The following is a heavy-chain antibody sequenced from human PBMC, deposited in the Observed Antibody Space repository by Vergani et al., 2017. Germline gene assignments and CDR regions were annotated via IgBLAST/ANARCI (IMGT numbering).Heavy chain of an antibody. CDR1: GFTFDDYA. CDR3: AKDVSVADPTYYYGMDV. V-gene: IGHV3-9*01. CDR2: ISWNSGST. J-gene: IGHJ6*02. D-gene: IGHD6-19*01. Sequence: EVQLVESGGGLVQPGGSLRLSCAASGFTFDDYAMHWVRQAPGKGLEWVSGISWNSGSTGYADSVKGRFTISRDNSKNTLYLQMNSLRAEDTAVYYCAKDVSVADPTYYYGMDVWGQGTTVTVSS.